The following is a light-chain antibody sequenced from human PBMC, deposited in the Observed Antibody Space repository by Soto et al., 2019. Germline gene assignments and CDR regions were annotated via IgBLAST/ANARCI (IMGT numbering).Light chain of an antibody. V-gene: IGKV3-15*01. CDR1: QSVGRN. CDR2: GAS. Sequence: EIVMTQSPATLSVSPGERATLSCRASQSVGRNLAWYQQKPGQAPRLLIYGASTRATGIPARFSGSGSGTEFTLTISSLQSEDFAIYSCQQYNHWPPLTLAEGPRWRSN. J-gene: IGKJ4*01. CDR3: QQYNHWPPLT.